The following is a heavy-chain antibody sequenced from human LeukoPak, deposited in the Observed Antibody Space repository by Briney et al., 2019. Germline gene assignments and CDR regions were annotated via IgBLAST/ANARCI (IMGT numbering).Heavy chain of an antibody. D-gene: IGHD6-6*01. Sequence: GESLKISCKASGYSFTSHWIAWVRQMPGKGLEWMGIIYPGNSDTRYSPSFQGQVTFSADKSTDTAYLLWNSLKASDTAIYYCAIGYSSSSVVNWFDPWGQGTLVTVS. CDR2: IYPGNSDT. CDR1: GYSFTSHW. V-gene: IGHV5-51*01. CDR3: AIGYSSSSVVNWFDP. J-gene: IGHJ5*02.